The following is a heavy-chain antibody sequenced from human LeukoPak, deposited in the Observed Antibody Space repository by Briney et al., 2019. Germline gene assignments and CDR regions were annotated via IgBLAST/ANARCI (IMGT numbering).Heavy chain of an antibody. Sequence: GRSLRLSCAASGFTFSTHAMSWVRQAPGKGLEWVSAISDSGGRTFYANSVKGRFTISRDNSKNTLDLQMNSLRAEDTAVYYCPKEVNGWYYVDYWGQGTLVTVSS. CDR3: PKEVNGWYYVDY. CDR1: GFTFSTHA. J-gene: IGHJ4*02. D-gene: IGHD6-19*01. CDR2: ISDSGGRT. V-gene: IGHV3-23*01.